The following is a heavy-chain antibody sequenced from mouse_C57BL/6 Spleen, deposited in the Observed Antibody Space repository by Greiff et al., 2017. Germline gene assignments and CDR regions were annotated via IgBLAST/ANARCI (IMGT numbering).Heavy chain of an antibody. D-gene: IGHD1-1*01. V-gene: IGHV5-9-1*02. CDR1: GFTFSSYA. CDR2: ISSGGDYI. J-gene: IGHJ3*01. CDR3: TRDYYGGFAY. Sequence: EVNVVESGEGLVKPGGSLKLSCAASGFTFSSYAMSWVRQTPEKRLEWVAYISSGGDYIYYADTVKGRFTISRDNARNTLYLQMSSLKSEDTAMYYCTRDYYGGFAYWGQGTLVTVSA.